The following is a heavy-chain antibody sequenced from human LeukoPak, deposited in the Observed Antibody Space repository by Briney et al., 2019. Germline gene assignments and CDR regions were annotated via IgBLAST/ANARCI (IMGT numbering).Heavy chain of an antibody. V-gene: IGHV4-38-2*02. Sequence: PSETLSLTCTVSGYSISSAYYWVWIRQPPGKGLEWIGTIYHSGTTYYNPSLKSRVAISVDTSKNQFSLKLSSVTAADTAVYYCARGNGYSSSWYFDYWGQGTLVTVSS. J-gene: IGHJ4*02. D-gene: IGHD6-13*01. CDR3: ARGNGYSSSWYFDY. CDR1: GYSISSAYY. CDR2: IYHSGTT.